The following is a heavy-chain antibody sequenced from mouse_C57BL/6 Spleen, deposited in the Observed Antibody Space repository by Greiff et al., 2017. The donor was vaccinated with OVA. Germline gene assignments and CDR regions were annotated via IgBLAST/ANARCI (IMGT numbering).Heavy chain of an antibody. CDR3: ARENYGSSYGFAY. CDR1: GYTFTSYW. CDR2: VDPSDSET. V-gene: IGHV1-52*01. J-gene: IGHJ3*01. D-gene: IGHD1-1*01. Sequence: QVHVKQPGAELVRPGSSVKLSCKASGYTFTSYWMHWVKQRPIQGLEWIGNVDPSDSETHYNQKFKGKATLTVDKSSSTAYMQLSSLTSEDSAVYYCARENYGSSYGFAYWGQGTLVTVSA.